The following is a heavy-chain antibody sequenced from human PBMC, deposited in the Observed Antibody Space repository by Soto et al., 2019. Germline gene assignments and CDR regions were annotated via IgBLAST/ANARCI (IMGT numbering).Heavy chain of an antibody. CDR2: IGTAGRST. J-gene: IGHJ4*02. CDR1: GFTFSSYA. CDR3: AKGSSASRPYFFDY. D-gene: IGHD3-22*01. V-gene: IGHV3-23*01. Sequence: EVQLLESGGGLVQPGGSLRLSCAASGFTFSSYAMSWVRQAPGKGLEWVSAIGTAGRSTFYADSVKGRFTISRDNSKNTLYLQMNSLRGEDTAVYYCAKGSSASRPYFFDYWGQGSLVTVSS.